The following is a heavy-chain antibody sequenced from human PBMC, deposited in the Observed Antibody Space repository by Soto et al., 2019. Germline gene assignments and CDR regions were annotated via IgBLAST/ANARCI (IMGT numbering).Heavy chain of an antibody. CDR1: GGSVSGYY. CDR3: ARGRVAVARRYYYYGMDV. CDR2: INHSGST. Sequence: QVQLQQWGAGLLKPSETLSLTCAVYGGSVSGYYWSWIRQPPGKGLEWIGEINHSGSTNYNPSLKSRVTISVDTSKNHFSLQLSSVTAADTAVYYCARGRVAVARRYYYYGMDVWGQGTTVTVSS. J-gene: IGHJ6*02. D-gene: IGHD6-19*01. V-gene: IGHV4-34*01.